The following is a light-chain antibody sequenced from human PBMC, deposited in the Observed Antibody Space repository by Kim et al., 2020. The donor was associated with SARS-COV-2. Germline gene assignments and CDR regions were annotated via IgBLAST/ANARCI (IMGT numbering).Light chain of an antibody. CDR3: SSYAGSNNLV. J-gene: IGLJ2*01. CDR2: EVS. Sequence: GQSVTSSCTGTSSDVGGYNYVSWYQQHPGKAPKLMIYEVSKRPSGVPDRFSGSKFGNTASLTVSGLQAEDEADYYCSSYAGSNNLVFGGGTQLTVL. V-gene: IGLV2-8*01. CDR1: SSDVGGYNY.